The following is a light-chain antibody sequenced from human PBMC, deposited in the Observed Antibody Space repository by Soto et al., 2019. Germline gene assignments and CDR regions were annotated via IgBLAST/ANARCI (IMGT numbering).Light chain of an antibody. J-gene: IGLJ2*01. V-gene: IGLV2-8*01. Sequence: QSALTQPPSASGSPGQSVTISCTGTSSDGGGDNYVSWYQQHPGKAPTLMIYEVTKRPSGVPDRFSGSKSGNTASLSVSGLQVEDEADYYCSSLKVFGGGTKLTVL. CDR3: SSLKV. CDR2: EVT. CDR1: SSDGGGDNY.